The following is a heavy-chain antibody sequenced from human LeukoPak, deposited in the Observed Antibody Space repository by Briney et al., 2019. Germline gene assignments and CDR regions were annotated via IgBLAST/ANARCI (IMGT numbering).Heavy chain of an antibody. CDR3: VTSSSGYYFN. CDR1: GFTFSSCA. J-gene: IGHJ1*01. V-gene: IGHV3-64D*06. CDR2: TNSNGGNT. D-gene: IGHD6-19*01. Sequence: PGGSLRLSCSASGFTFSSCAMSWVRHAPGKGLQYGSATNSNGGNTYYADSVKGRFTISRDNSKNTLYLQMSSLRADDTAVYYCVTSSSGYYFNWGQGTLVTVSS.